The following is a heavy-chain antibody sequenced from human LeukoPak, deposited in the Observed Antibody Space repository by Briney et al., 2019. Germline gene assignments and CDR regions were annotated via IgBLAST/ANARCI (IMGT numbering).Heavy chain of an antibody. CDR2: IYHSGST. D-gene: IGHD5-18*01. J-gene: IGHJ3*02. V-gene: IGHV4-30-2*01. Sequence: KPSETLSLTCAVSGGSISSGGYSWSWIRQPPGKGLEWIGYIYHSGSTYYNPSLKSRVTISVDRSKNQFSLKLSSVTAADTAVYYCGYSYEPDAFDIWGQGTMVTVSS. CDR3: GYSYEPDAFDI. CDR1: GGSISSGGYS.